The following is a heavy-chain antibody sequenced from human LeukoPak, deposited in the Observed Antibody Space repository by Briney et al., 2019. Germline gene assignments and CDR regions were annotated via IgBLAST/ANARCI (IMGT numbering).Heavy chain of an antibody. J-gene: IGHJ4*02. Sequence: GASVKVSCKASGGTFSSYAISWVRQAPGQGLEWMGGIIPIFGTANYAQKFQGRVTITADESTSTAYMELSSLRSEDTAVYYCARGEHGYYDSSGYYFDYWGQGTLVTVSS. CDR3: ARGEHGYYDSSGYYFDY. D-gene: IGHD3-22*01. CDR2: IIPIFGTA. CDR1: GGTFSSYA. V-gene: IGHV1-69*13.